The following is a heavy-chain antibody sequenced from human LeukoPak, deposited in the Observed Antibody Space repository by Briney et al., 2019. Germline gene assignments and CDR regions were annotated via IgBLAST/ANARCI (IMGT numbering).Heavy chain of an antibody. J-gene: IGHJ6*03. V-gene: IGHV1-46*01. CDR1: GYTFTSNY. Sequence: ASVKVSCKAFGYTFTSNYMHWVRQAPGQGLEWMGIINPSGGSTSYAQKFQGRVTITRNTSISTAYMELSSLRSEDTAVYYCARALRSAYYYYYYMDVWGKGTTVTVSS. CDR2: INPSGGST. CDR3: ARALRSAYYYYYYMDV. D-gene: IGHD3-16*01.